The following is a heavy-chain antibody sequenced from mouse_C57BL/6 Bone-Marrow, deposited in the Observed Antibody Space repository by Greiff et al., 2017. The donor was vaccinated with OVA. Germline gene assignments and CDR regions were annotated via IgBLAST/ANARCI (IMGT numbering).Heavy chain of an antibody. CDR3: ARQLRPDY. V-gene: IGHV5-6*01. D-gene: IGHD3-2*02. J-gene: IGHJ2*01. CDR1: GFTFSSYG. CDR2: ISSGGSYT. Sequence: EVKVVESGGDLVKPGGSLKLSCAASGFTFSSYGMSWVRQTPDTRLEWVATISSGGSYTYYPDSVKGRFTISGDNAKNTLYLQMSSLKSEDTAMYYCARQLRPDYWGQGTTLTVSS.